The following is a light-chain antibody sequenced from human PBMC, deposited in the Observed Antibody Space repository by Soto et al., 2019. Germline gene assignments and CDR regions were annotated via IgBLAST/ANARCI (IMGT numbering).Light chain of an antibody. CDR3: QQYNNWPPIT. CDR1: QSVRDN. Sequence: EIVMTRSPTTLSVSPGEMATVSSRPSQSVRDNIAWYQQKPGQAPRLLIYRGSTRATGVPARFSGSGSGTEFTLTISSLQSDDFAVYYCQQYNNWPPITFGQGTRLEIK. CDR2: RGS. V-gene: IGKV3-15*01. J-gene: IGKJ5*01.